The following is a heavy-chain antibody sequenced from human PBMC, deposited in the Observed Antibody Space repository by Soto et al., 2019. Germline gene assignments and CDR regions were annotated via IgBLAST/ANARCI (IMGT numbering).Heavy chain of an antibody. D-gene: IGHD2-21*02. V-gene: IGHV3-21*01. J-gene: IGHJ4*02. CDR2: ISKSSSLI. CDR3: VRGDGRVD. Sequence: KPGGSLRLSCVGSGFIFSSFTMTWVRQAPGMGLQYLASISKSSSLIYYADSVRGRFIISRDNSKDSAFLQMYSLRAEDTAMYYCVRGDGRVDWGQGTLVPVSS. CDR1: GFIFSSFT.